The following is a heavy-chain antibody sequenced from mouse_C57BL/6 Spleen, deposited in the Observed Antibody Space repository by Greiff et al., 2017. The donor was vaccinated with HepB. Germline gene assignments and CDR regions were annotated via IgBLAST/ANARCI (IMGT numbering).Heavy chain of an antibody. CDR1: GFSLSTSGMG. D-gene: IGHD1-1*01. CDR3: ARRDYYGSLAY. J-gene: IGHJ3*01. Sequence: QVTLKESGPGILQSSQTLSLTCSFSGFSLSTSGMGVSWIRQPSGKGLEWLAHIYWDDDKRYNPSLKSRLTISKDTSRNQVFLKITSVDTADTATYYCARRDYYGSLAYWGQGTLVTVSA. V-gene: IGHV8-12*01. CDR2: IYWDDDK.